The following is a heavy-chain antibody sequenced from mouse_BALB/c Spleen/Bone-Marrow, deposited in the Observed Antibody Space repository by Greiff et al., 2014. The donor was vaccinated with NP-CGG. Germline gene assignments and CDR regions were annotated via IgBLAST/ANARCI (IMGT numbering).Heavy chain of an antibody. V-gene: IGHV1-61*01. J-gene: IGHJ2*01. Sequence: QVQLQQSXAEVVRPGASVKLSCKASGYTFTGYWMNWVKQRPGQGLEWIGMIDPSDSEIHYNPMFRDKATLTVDKSSSTAYMQLSSLTSDDSAVYYCVRKYGKGGDYWGQGTTLTVSS. D-gene: IGHD2-10*02. CDR1: GYTFTGYW. CDR3: VRKYGKGGDY. CDR2: IDPSDSEI.